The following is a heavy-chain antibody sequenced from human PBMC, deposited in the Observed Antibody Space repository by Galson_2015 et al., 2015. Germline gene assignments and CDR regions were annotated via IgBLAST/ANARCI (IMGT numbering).Heavy chain of an antibody. Sequence: SLRLSCAASGFTFDDYAMHWVRQAPGKGLEWVSGIRWTSVTMGYADFVKGRFTIFRDNAKNSLYLQINSLRPEDTALYYCAKDTGASRGSSVFDQWGQGTLVTVSS. CDR1: GFTFDDYA. D-gene: IGHD6-6*01. J-gene: IGHJ4*02. CDR3: AKDTGASRGSSVFDQ. CDR2: IRWTSVTM. V-gene: IGHV3-9*01.